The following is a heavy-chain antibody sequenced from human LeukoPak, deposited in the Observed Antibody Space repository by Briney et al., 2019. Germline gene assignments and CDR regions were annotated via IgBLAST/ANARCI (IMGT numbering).Heavy chain of an antibody. CDR2: IWYDGSNK. CDR3: AKDGSYGPYYMDV. CDR1: GFTFSSYG. J-gene: IGHJ6*03. Sequence: PGRSLRLSCAASGFTFSSYGMHWVRQAPGKGLEWVAVIWYDGSNKYYADSVKGRFTISRDNSKNTLYLQMNSLRAEDTAVNYCAKDGSYGPYYMDVWGKGTTVTVSS. V-gene: IGHV3-33*06. D-gene: IGHD3-10*01.